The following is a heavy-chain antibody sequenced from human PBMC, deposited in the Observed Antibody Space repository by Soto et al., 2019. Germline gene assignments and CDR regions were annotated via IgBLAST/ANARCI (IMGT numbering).Heavy chain of an antibody. D-gene: IGHD3-9*01. CDR2: ISAYNGNT. J-gene: IGHJ6*02. CDR1: GYTFTSYG. V-gene: IGHV1-18*01. CDR3: ARRYYDILTGSGWLGDYYYGMDV. Sequence: QVQLVQSGAEVKKPGASVKVSCKASGYTFTSYGISWVRQAPGQGLEWMGWISAYNGNTNYAQKLQGRGTMTTDTSTSTAYMEMRSLRSDDTAVYYCARRYYDILTGSGWLGDYYYGMDVWGQGTTVTVSS.